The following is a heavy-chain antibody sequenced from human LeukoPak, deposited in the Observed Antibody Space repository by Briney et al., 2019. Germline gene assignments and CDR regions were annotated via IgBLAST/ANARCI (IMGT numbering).Heavy chain of an antibody. CDR1: GFTFSNSW. D-gene: IGHD1-1*01. J-gene: IGHJ4*02. CDR2: IKQDGSEK. Sequence: GSLRLSCADSGFTFSNSWMSWVRQAPGKGLEWVANIKQDGSEKYYVGSVRGRFTISRDNAKNSVYLQMTSLRAEDTGVYYCAREVRGGIGYWGQGTLVTVSS. CDR3: AREVRGGIGY. V-gene: IGHV3-7*04.